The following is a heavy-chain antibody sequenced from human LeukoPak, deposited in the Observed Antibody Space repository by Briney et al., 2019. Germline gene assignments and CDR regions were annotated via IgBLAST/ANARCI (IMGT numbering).Heavy chain of an antibody. V-gene: IGHV1-2*06. CDR3: ARVSHTKKREGYCSGGSCGYYYYMDV. CDR1: GYTFTGYY. CDR2: INPNSGGT. Sequence: GASVKVSCKASGYTFTGYYMHWVRQAPGQGIEWMGRINPNSGGTNYAQKFQGRVTMTRDTSISTAYMELSRLRSDDTAVYYCARVSHTKKREGYCSGGSCGYYYYMDVWGKGTTVTVSS. D-gene: IGHD2-15*01. J-gene: IGHJ6*03.